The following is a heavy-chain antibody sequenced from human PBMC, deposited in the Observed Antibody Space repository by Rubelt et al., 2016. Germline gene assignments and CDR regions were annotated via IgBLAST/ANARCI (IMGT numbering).Heavy chain of an antibody. V-gene: IGHV7-4-1*02. CDR1: GYTFSDHG. CDR3: ARGVSNDY. Sequence: QVQLVQSGSELKQPGASVKVFCKASGYTFSDHGLNWVRQAPGQGLEWMGWINTNTGKPTYAQGFTGRFVFSLDTPVSTTFLQISSLKPEDTAVYYCARGVSNDYWGQGTLVTVSS. J-gene: IGHJ4*02. CDR2: INTNTGKP.